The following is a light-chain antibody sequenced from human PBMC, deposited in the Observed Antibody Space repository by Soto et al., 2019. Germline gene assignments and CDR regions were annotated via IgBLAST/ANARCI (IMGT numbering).Light chain of an antibody. CDR3: NSYTSSSIVV. CDR2: EVS. CDR1: SSDVGGYNY. Sequence: QSALTQPASVSGSPGQSITISCTGTSSDVGGYNYVSWYQQHPGKAPKLIIYEVSNRPSGVSNRFSGSKSGNTASLTISGLQAEDEADYYCNSYTSSSIVVFGGGTKVTVL. J-gene: IGLJ2*01. V-gene: IGLV2-14*01.